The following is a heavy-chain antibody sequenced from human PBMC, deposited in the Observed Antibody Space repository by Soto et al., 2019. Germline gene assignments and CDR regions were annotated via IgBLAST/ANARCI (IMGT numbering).Heavy chain of an antibody. D-gene: IGHD3-22*01. CDR3: PKRRSIGFYRPLDI. J-gene: IGHJ3*02. CDR2: VSDDGGVA. V-gene: IGHV3-23*01. Sequence: GGSLRLSCAGSGFTFSNYAMAWVRQTAGEGLEWVSVVSDDGGVAVYTDSVKGRFIISRDNSRNTLFLQMNSLRAEDMATYYCPKRRSIGFYRPLDIWGQGTLVTVSS. CDR1: GFTFSNYA.